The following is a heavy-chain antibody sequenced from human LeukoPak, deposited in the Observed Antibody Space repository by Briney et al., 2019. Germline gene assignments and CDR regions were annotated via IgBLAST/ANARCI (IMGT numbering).Heavy chain of an antibody. CDR2: INHSGST. CDR1: GGSFSGYY. CDR3: ARPQQTYYYGSGSYPSWFDP. J-gene: IGHJ5*02. V-gene: IGHV4-34*01. D-gene: IGHD3-10*01. Sequence: SETLSLTCAVYGGSFSGYYWSWIRQPPGKGLEWIGEINHSGSTNYNPSLKSRVTISVDTSKNQFSLKLSSVTAADTAVYYCARPQQTYYYGSGSYPSWFDPWGQGTLVTVSS.